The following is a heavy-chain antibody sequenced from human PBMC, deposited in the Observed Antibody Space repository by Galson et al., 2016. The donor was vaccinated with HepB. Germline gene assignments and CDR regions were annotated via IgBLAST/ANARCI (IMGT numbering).Heavy chain of an antibody. V-gene: IGHV3-74*01. CDR1: GFTFSSYW. CDR3: ARGTQSYYDSSGYGVFGSGTSFDY. J-gene: IGHJ4*02. CDR2: INSDGSST. Sequence: SLRLSCAASGFTFSSYWMHWVRQAPGKGLVWVSRINSDGSSTRYADSVKGRCTLSRANAKNTLYLQLNSLRVEDTAVYYCARGTQSYYDSSGYGVFGSGTSFDYWGQGTLVTVSS. D-gene: IGHD3-22*01.